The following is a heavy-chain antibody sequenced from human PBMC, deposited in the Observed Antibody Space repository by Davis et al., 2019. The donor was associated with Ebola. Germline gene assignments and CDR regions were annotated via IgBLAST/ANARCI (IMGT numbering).Heavy chain of an antibody. J-gene: IGHJ5*02. CDR2: ISSSSSYI. Sequence: GESLKISCAASGFTFSSYSMNWVRQAPGKGLEWVSSISSSSSYIYYADSVKGRFTISRDNAKNSLYLQMNSLRAEDTAVYYCAKELLVAARPVGWFDPWGQGTLVTVSS. V-gene: IGHV3-21*04. CDR1: GFTFSSYS. CDR3: AKELLVAARPVGWFDP. D-gene: IGHD6-6*01.